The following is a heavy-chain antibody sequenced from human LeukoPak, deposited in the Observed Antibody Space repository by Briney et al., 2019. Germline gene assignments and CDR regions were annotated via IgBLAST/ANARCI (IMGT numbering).Heavy chain of an antibody. CDR1: GGSFSGYY. D-gene: IGHD4-11*01. Sequence: PSETLSLTCAVYGGSFSGYYWSWIRRPPGKGLEWIGEINHSGSTNYNPSLKSRVTISVDTSKNQFSLKLSSVTAADTAVYYCARVRLPATPNWFDPWGQGTLLTVSS. V-gene: IGHV4-34*01. CDR3: ARVRLPATPNWFDP. CDR2: INHSGST. J-gene: IGHJ5*02.